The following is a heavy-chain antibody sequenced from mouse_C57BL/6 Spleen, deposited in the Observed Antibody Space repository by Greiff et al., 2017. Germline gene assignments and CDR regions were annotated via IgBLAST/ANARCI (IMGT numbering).Heavy chain of an antibody. V-gene: IGHV5-9-1*02. J-gene: IGHJ2*01. CDR3: TRDALYDSFDY. CDR1: GFTFSSYA. Sequence: EVKVVESGEGLVKPGGSLKLSCAASGFTFSSYAMSWVRQTPEKKLEWVAYISSGGDYIYYADTVKGRFTISRDNARKTLYLQMSSLKSEDTAMYYCTRDALYDSFDYWGQGTTLTVSS. CDR2: ISSGGDYI. D-gene: IGHD2-4*01.